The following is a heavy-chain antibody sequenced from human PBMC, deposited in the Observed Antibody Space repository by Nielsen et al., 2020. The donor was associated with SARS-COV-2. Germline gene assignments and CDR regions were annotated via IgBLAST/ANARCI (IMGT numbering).Heavy chain of an antibody. J-gene: IGHJ4*02. CDR2: ISGSGGST. V-gene: IGHV3-23*01. Sequence: GESLKISCAASGFTFSSYAMSWVRQAPGKGLEWVSAISGSGGSTYYADSVKGRFTISRDNSKNTLYLQMNSLRAEDTAVYYCAKDLWIQLWLNLFDYWGQGTLVTVSS. CDR1: GFTFSSYA. CDR3: AKDLWIQLWLNLFDY. D-gene: IGHD5-18*01.